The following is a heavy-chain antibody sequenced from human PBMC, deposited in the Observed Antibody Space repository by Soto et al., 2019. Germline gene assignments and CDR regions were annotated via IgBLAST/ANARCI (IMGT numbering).Heavy chain of an antibody. D-gene: IGHD1-7*01. CDR2: ISYDGGNK. V-gene: IGHV3-30-3*01. CDR3: AGAGVRERTRPWSVVDC. CDR1: GFTFSSYA. J-gene: IGHJ4*02. Sequence: QVQLVASGGGVVQPGRSLRLSCAASGFTFSSYAMHWVRQAPGKGLEWVAVISYDGGNKYYADSVKGQFTISSDNSKNKLSVKMNGRRAGERAVYYCAGAGVRERTRPWSVVDCWGQGTLVTVSS.